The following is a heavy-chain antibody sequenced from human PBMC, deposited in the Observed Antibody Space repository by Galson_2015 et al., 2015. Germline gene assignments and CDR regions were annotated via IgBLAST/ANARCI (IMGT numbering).Heavy chain of an antibody. CDR2: IYYSGST. J-gene: IGHJ3*02. CDR3: AIYGGTIRGAFDI. Sequence: ATLSLPCPVSGGSISSYYWRWLRPPPGKGLEWIGYIYYSGSTNYNPSLKSRVTISVDTSKNQFSLKLSSVTAADTAVYYCAIYGGTIRGAFDIWGQGTMVTVSS. CDR1: GGSISSYY. V-gene: IGHV4-59*01. D-gene: IGHD4-23*01.